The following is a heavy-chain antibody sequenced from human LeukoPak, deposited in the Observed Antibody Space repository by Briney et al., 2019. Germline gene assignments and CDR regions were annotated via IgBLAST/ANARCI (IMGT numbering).Heavy chain of an antibody. CDR2: IYYSGST. CDR1: GGSISSSSYY. D-gene: IGHD3-9*01. J-gene: IGHJ4*02. V-gene: IGHV4-39*01. Sequence: SETLSLTCTVSGGSISSSSYYWGWIRQPPGKRLEWIGSIYYSGSTYYNPSLKSRVTISVDTSKNQFSLKLSSVTAADTAVYYCASQYYDILTGYYPPSWYFDYWGQGTLVTVSS. CDR3: ASQYYDILTGYYPPSWYFDY.